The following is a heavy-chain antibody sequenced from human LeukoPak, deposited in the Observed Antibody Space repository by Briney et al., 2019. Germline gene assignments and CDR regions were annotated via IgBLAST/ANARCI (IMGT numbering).Heavy chain of an antibody. Sequence: SGGSLRLSCAASGFTFSSYSMNWVRQAPGKGLEWVSYISSSSSTIYYADSVKGRFTISRDNAKNSLYLQMNSLRAEDTAVYYCARGALEGITMIPKGDDAFDIWGQGTMVTVSS. CDR2: ISSSSSTI. J-gene: IGHJ3*02. CDR3: ARGALEGITMIPKGDDAFDI. CDR1: GFTFSSYS. D-gene: IGHD3-22*01. V-gene: IGHV3-48*01.